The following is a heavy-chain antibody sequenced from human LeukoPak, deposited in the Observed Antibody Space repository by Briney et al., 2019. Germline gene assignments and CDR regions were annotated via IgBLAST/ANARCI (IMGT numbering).Heavy chain of an antibody. J-gene: IGHJ4*02. V-gene: IGHV4-38-2*01. Sequence: PSETLSLTCYVSGYSISSGYYWGWIRQPPGKGLEWVANVYRDGNTYYSPSLKSRVTISVDTSKNQFSLELSSVTAADTAVYYCARIDGYDSSGYYTYYFDYWGQGTLVTVSS. CDR3: ARIDGYDSSGYYTYYFDY. CDR2: VYRDGNT. CDR1: GYSISSGYY. D-gene: IGHD3-22*01.